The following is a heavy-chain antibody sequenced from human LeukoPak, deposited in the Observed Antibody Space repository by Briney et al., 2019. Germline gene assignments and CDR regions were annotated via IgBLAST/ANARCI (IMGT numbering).Heavy chain of an antibody. J-gene: IGHJ3*02. V-gene: IGHV3-21*04. D-gene: IGHD3-10*01. CDR1: GFTFSSYS. CDR2: ISSSSSYI. Sequence: PGGSLRLSCAASGFTFSSYSMNWVRQAPGKGLEWVSSISSSSSYIYYADSVKGRFTISRDNAKNSLYLQMNSLRAEDTAVYYCARDRGVMTTDAFDIWGQGTMVTVSS. CDR3: ARDRGVMTTDAFDI.